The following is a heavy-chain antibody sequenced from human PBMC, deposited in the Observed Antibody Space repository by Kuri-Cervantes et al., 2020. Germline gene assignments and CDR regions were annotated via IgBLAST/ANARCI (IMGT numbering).Heavy chain of an antibody. CDR3: ARGHYYYGMDV. J-gene: IGHJ6*02. CDR2: ISSSSSYI. V-gene: IGHV3-21*01. CDR1: GFTFSSYS. Sequence: GGSLRLSCAASGFTFSSYSMNWVRQAPGKGLERVSPISSSSSYIYYADSVKGRFTISRDNAKNSLYLQMNSLRAEDTAVYYCARGHYYYGMDVWGQGTTVTVSS.